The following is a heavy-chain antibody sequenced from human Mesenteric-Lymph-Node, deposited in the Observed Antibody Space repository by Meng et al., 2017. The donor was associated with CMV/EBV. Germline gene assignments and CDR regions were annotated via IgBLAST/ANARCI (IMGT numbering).Heavy chain of an antibody. Sequence: GGSLRLSCAASGFTFSSYSMNWVRQAPGKGLEWVSSISSSSGYIYYADSLKGRFTISRDNAKNSLYLQMNSLRAEDTAVYYCARDVADSSGYYYTFDYWGQGTLVTVSS. CDR2: ISSSSGYI. CDR1: GFTFSSYS. J-gene: IGHJ4*02. CDR3: ARDVADSSGYYYTFDY. V-gene: IGHV3-21*01. D-gene: IGHD3-22*01.